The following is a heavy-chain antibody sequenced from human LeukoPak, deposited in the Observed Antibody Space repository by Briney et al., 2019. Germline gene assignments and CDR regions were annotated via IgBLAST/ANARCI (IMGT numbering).Heavy chain of an antibody. CDR2: ISGSGGST. J-gene: IGHJ6*02. CDR1: GFTFSSYA. D-gene: IGHD6-6*01. Sequence: GGSLRPSCAASGFTFSSYAMSWVRQAPGKGLEWVSAISGSGGSTYYADSVKGRFTISRDNAKNSLYLQMNSLRAEDTALYYCAKDIRIAARPDYYYGMDVWGQGTTVTVSS. V-gene: IGHV3-23*01. CDR3: AKDIRIAARPDYYYGMDV.